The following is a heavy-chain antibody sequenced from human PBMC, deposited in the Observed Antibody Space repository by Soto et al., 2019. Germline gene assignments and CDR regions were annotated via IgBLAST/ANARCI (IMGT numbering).Heavy chain of an antibody. CDR2: IYYSGST. CDR1: GGSISSGGYY. Sequence: QVQLQESGPGLVKPSQTLSLTCTVSGGSISSGGYYWSWIRQHPGKGLEWIGYIYYSGSTYYNPSLKSRVTISVDTSKNKFSLKLSSVTAADTAVYYCARCRYGSGSYYKLYYVDVWGKGTTVTVSS. J-gene: IGHJ6*03. CDR3: ARCRYGSGSYYKLYYVDV. V-gene: IGHV4-31*03. D-gene: IGHD3-10*01.